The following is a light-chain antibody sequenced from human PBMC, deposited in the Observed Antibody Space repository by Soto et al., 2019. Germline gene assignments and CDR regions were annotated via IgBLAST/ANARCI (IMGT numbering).Light chain of an antibody. CDR2: GAS. Sequence: EIELTQSPGTLSLSAGERATLSCRASQTISSNYLAWYQQKPGQAPRLLIFGASYRATGIPDRFSGSGSGTDFPLTISRLEPEDFAVYYCQQYGRSPPEFTFGPGTKVDIK. CDR1: QTISSNY. V-gene: IGKV3-20*01. J-gene: IGKJ3*01. CDR3: QQYGRSPPEFT.